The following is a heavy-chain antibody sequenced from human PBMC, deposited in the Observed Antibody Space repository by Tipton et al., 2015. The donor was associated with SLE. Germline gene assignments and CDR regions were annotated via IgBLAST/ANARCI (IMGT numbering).Heavy chain of an antibody. V-gene: IGHV4-31*03. Sequence: TLSLTCTVSVDSISSHYWNWIRQHPGKGLEWIGYTYYSGSTYYNPSRKSRVTISVDTSKNQFSLKLSSVTAADTAVYYCAKDRDNHDWYFDLWGRGTLVTVPS. CDR1: VDSISSHY. J-gene: IGHJ2*01. D-gene: IGHD1-14*01. CDR3: AKDRDNHDWYFDL. CDR2: TYYSGST.